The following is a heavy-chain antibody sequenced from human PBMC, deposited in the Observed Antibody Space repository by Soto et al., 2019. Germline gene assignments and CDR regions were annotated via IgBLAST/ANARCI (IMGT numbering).Heavy chain of an antibody. J-gene: IGHJ4*02. CDR2: ISRSGNST. D-gene: IGHD3-9*01. CDR3: AKDAKILDGLPTSYYFDC. Sequence: EVQVLESGGGLAQPGRSLRLSCAVSGLSFSSYAMTWVRQSPGKGLEWVSSISRSGNSTYSADSVRGRFTISRDNSKNTLYLQMNSLRAEDTAVYYCAKDAKILDGLPTSYYFDCWGQGTLVTVSS. V-gene: IGHV3-23*01. CDR1: GLSFSSYA.